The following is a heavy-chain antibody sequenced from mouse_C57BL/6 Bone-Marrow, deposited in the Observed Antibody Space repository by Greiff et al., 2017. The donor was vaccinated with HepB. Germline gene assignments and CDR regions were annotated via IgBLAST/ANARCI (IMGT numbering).Heavy chain of an antibody. D-gene: IGHD2-3*01. CDR3: ARRGIYDGYFL. J-gene: IGHJ3*01. CDR2: INPNNGGT. V-gene: IGHV1-18*01. Sequence: VQLKESGPELVKPGASVKIPCKASGYTFTDYNMDWVKQSHGKSLEWIGDINPNNGGTIYNQKFKGKATLTVDKSSSTAYMELRSLTSEDTAVYYCARRGIYDGYFLWGQGTLVTVSA. CDR1: GYTFTDYN.